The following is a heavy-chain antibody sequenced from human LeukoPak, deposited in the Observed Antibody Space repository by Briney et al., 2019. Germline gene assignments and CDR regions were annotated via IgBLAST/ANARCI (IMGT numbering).Heavy chain of an antibody. J-gene: IGHJ5*02. Sequence: SETLSLTCAVSGYSISSGYYWGWIRQPPGKGLELIGSIYHSGSTYYNPSLKSRVTISVDTSKNQFSLKLSSVTAADTAVYYCARDMNYDSSARFDPWGQGTLVTVSS. D-gene: IGHD3-22*01. CDR1: GYSISSGYY. V-gene: IGHV4-38-2*02. CDR2: IYHSGST. CDR3: ARDMNYDSSARFDP.